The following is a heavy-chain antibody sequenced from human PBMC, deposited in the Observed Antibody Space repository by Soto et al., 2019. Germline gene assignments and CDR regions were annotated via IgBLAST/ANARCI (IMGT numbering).Heavy chain of an antibody. D-gene: IGHD2-2*01. CDR1: GFTFSSYA. Sequence: GGSLRLSCAASGFTFSSYAMSWFRQAPGKGLEWVSAISGSGGSTYYADSVKGRFTISRDNSKNTLYLQMNSLRAEDTAVYYCAKDRELPPVPAATSFDYRGPATLGTGSS. J-gene: IGHJ4*02. V-gene: IGHV3-23*01. CDR2: ISGSGGST. CDR3: AKDRELPPVPAATSFDY.